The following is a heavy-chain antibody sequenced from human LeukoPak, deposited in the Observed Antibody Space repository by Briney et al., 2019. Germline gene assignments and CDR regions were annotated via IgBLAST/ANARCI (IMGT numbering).Heavy chain of an antibody. CDR3: ARARRNDILTDY. V-gene: IGHV1-2*02. Sequence: ASVKVSCKASGYTFTGYYMHWVRQAPGQELEWMGWINPNSGGTNYAQKFQGRVTMTRDTSISTAYMELSRLRSDDTAVYYCARARRNDILTDYWGQGTLVTVSS. D-gene: IGHD3-9*01. J-gene: IGHJ4*02. CDR2: INPNSGGT. CDR1: GYTFTGYY.